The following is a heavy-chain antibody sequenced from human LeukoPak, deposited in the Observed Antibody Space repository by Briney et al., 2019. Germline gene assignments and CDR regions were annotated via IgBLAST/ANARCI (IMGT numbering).Heavy chain of an antibody. CDR2: ISSSGSTI. J-gene: IGHJ5*02. Sequence: PGGSLRLSCAASGFTFSSYEMNWVRQAPGKGLEWVSYISSSGSTIYYADSVKGRFTISRDNAKNSLYLQMNSLRAEDTAVYYCARDRRSSYGYLMGNWFDPWGQGTLVTVSS. CDR1: GFTFSSYE. CDR3: ARDRRSSYGYLMGNWFDP. D-gene: IGHD5-18*01. V-gene: IGHV3-48*03.